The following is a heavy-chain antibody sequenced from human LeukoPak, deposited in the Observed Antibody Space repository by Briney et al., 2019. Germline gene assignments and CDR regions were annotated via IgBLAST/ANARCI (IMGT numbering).Heavy chain of an antibody. J-gene: IGHJ4*02. CDR3: ARAYSGYDYYDY. V-gene: IGHV3-21*01. Sequence: PGGSLRLSCAASGFTFSSYSVNWVRQAPGKGLEWVSSISSTGVYIHYGDSVKGRFTISRDNAKNSLYLRMNSLRAEDTAVYYCARAYSGYDYYDYWGQGTLVTVSS. D-gene: IGHD5-12*01. CDR2: ISSTGVYI. CDR1: GFTFSSYS.